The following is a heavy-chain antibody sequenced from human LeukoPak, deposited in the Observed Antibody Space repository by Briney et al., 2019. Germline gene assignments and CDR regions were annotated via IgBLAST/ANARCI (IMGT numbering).Heavy chain of an antibody. Sequence: QSGGSLRLSCAASGFTFSSYGMHWVRQAPGKGLEWVAFIRYDGSNKYYADSVKGRFTISRDNSKNTLYLQMNSLRAEDPAVYYCAKPQEGAPGDFDYWGQGTLVTVSS. CDR2: IRYDGSNK. V-gene: IGHV3-30*02. J-gene: IGHJ4*02. CDR1: GFTFSSYG. D-gene: IGHD3-10*01. CDR3: AKPQEGAPGDFDY.